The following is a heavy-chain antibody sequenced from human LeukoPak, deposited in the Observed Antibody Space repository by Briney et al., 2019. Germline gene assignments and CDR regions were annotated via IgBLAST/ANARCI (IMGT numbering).Heavy chain of an antibody. V-gene: IGHV4-34*01. CDR2: INHSGST. CDR3: AREGAYCGGDCIPCHFDY. CDR1: GGSFSGYY. J-gene: IGHJ4*02. Sequence: SETLSLTCAVYGGSFSGYYWSWIRQPPGKGLEWIGEINHSGSTNYNPSLKSRVTISVDTSKNQFSLKLSSVTAADTAVYYCAREGAYCGGDCIPCHFDYWGQGTLVTVSS. D-gene: IGHD2-21*01.